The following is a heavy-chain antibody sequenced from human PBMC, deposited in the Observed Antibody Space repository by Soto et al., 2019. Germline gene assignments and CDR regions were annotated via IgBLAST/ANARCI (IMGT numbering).Heavy chain of an antibody. V-gene: IGHV4-59*01. CDR2: IYFRGTT. CDR3: ARMNYYDTSGYPFDY. D-gene: IGHD3-22*01. J-gene: IGHJ4*02. Sequence: TLSLTCTVSGGSLSSYYWSWIRPPPGKGLEWIGYIYFRGTTNYNPSLKSRVTMSADTSKNQFSLKLNSVTAADTAVYYCARMNYYDTSGYPFDYWGQGMMVTVSS. CDR1: GGSLSSYY.